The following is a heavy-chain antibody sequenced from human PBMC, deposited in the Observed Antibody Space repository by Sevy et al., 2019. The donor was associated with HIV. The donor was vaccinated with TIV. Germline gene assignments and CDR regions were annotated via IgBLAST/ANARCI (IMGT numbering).Heavy chain of an antibody. Sequence: GGSLRLSCAASGVTFSNYGMNWVRQAPGVGLEWVATIGGDGDITHYADSVKGRFNISRENFKNTLRLQLHNLRGDDTAIYFCAKVLSFSPRSIPAAVLDYWGRGTLVTVSS. CDR2: IGGDGDIT. V-gene: IGHV3-23*01. J-gene: IGHJ4*02. CDR1: GVTFSNYG. CDR3: AKVLSFSPRSIPAAVLDY. D-gene: IGHD2-2*01.